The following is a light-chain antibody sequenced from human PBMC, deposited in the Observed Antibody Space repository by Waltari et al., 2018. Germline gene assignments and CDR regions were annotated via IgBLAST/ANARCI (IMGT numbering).Light chain of an antibody. V-gene: IGLV3-21*03. J-gene: IGLJ2*01. CDR1: TIGSKS. CDR2: DDS. CDR3: QVWDTSSDHPV. Sequence: SYELTLPPSVSVAPGKTARITCGGRTIGSKSVHWYQQKPGQAPVLVVYDDSDRPSGIPERLSVSNSGNTATLTITRVEAGDEADYYCQVWDTSSDHPVFGGGTKLTVL.